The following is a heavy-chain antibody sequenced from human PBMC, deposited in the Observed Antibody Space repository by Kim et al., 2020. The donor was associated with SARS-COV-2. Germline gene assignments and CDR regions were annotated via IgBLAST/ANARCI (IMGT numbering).Heavy chain of an antibody. CDR1: GFTFSSYA. V-gene: IGHV3-23*01. CDR2: ISGSGGST. J-gene: IGHJ5*02. D-gene: IGHD6-13*01. Sequence: GGSLRLSCAASGFTFSSYAMSWVRQAPGKGLEWVSAISGSGGSTYYADSVKGRFTISRDNSKNTLYLQMNSLRAEDTAVYYCAKDPGGSSWYKYNWFDPWGQGTLVTVSS. CDR3: AKDPGGSSWYKYNWFDP.